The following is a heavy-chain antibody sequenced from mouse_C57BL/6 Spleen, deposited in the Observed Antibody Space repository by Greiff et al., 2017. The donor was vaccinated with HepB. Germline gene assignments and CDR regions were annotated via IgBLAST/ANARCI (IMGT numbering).Heavy chain of an antibody. J-gene: IGHJ2*01. V-gene: IGHV1-15*01. CDR2: IDPETGGT. CDR1: GYTFTDYE. D-gene: IGHD4-1*01. Sequence: VQRVESGAELVRPGASVTLSCKASGYTFTDYEMHWVKQTPVHGLEWIGAIDPETGGTAYNQKFKGKAILTADKSSSTAYMELRSLTSEDSAVYYCTRTNWFDYWGQGTTLTVSS. CDR3: TRTNWFDY.